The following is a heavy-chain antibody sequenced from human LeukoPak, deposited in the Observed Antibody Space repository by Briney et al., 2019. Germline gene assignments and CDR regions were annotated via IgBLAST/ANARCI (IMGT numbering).Heavy chain of an antibody. Sequence: VASVKVSCKASGYTFTSYAMHWVRQAPGQRLEWMGWINAGNGNTKYSQKFQGRVTITRDTSASTAYMELSSLRSEDTAVYYCAFADSSGYYFVLDYWGQGTLVTVSS. CDR2: INAGNGNT. D-gene: IGHD3-22*01. V-gene: IGHV1-3*01. J-gene: IGHJ4*02. CDR3: AFADSSGYYFVLDY. CDR1: GYTFTSYA.